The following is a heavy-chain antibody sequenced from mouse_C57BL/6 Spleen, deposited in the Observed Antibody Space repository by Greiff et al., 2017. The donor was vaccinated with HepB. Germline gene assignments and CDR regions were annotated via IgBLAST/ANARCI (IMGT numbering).Heavy chain of an antibody. D-gene: IGHD2-3*01. V-gene: IGHV5-17*01. CDR1: GFTFSDYG. J-gene: IGHJ1*03. CDR3: ARALDGYYGYFDG. Sequence: EVKLMESGGGLVKPGGSLKLSCAASGFTFSDYGMHWVRQAPEKGLEWVAYISSGSSTIYYADTVKGRFTISRDNAKNTLFLQMTSLRSEDTAMYYCARALDGYYGYFDGWGTGTTVTVSS. CDR2: ISSGSSTI.